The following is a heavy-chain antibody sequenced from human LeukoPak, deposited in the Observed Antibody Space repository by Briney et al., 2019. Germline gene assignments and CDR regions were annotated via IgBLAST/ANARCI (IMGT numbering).Heavy chain of an antibody. D-gene: IGHD3-22*01. CDR1: GGSFSGYY. Sequence: SETLSLTCAVYGGSFSGYYWSWIRQPPGKGLEWIGEINHSGSTNYNPSLKSRVTISVDTSKNQFSLKLSSVTAVDTAVYYCARGEEDYYDSSGYDYWGQGTLVTVSS. CDR3: ARGEEDYYDSSGYDY. CDR2: INHSGST. J-gene: IGHJ4*02. V-gene: IGHV4-34*01.